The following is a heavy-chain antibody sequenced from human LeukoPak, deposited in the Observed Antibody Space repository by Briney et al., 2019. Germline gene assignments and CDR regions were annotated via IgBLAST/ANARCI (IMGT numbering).Heavy chain of an antibody. D-gene: IGHD3-3*01. V-gene: IGHV1-18*01. CDR1: GYTFTSYG. CDR2: ISAYNGNT. J-gene: IGHJ6*02. Sequence: GASVKVSCKASGYTFTSYGISWVRQAPGQGLEWMGWISAYNGNTNYAQKHQGRVTMTTDTSTSTAYMELRSLRSDDTAVYYCARESQPQWLLSHYYYYYGMDVWGQGTTVTVSS. CDR3: ARESQPQWLLSHYYYYYGMDV.